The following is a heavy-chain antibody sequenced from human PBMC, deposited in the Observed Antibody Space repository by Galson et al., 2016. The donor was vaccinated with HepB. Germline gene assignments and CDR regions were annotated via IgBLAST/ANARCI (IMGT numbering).Heavy chain of an antibody. CDR1: GHTLSELS. Sequence: SVKVSCKVAGHTLSELSMHWVRQAPGKGLEWMGGFIPEHVETIYAPNLQGRITMAEDTSTNTAYMELNSLRSEDTAVYYCATEDPVGATAFEFWGQGTLVTVSS. D-gene: IGHD1-26*01. V-gene: IGHV1-24*01. CDR3: ATEDPVGATAFEF. J-gene: IGHJ4*02. CDR2: FIPEHVET.